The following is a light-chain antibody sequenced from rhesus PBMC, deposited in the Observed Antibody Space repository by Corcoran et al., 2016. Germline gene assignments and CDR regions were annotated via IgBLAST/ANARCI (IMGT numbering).Light chain of an antibody. V-gene: IGKV1-22*01. J-gene: IGKJ3*01. CDR1: QGISSW. CDR3: QQYSSRPFT. Sequence: DIQMTQSPSSLSASVGDTVTITCRASQGISSWLAWYQPKPGKAPKLLIYKASSLQSGVPSRFSGSGSRTDFTLTISSLQSEDFATYYCQQYSSRPFTFGPGTKLDIK. CDR2: KAS.